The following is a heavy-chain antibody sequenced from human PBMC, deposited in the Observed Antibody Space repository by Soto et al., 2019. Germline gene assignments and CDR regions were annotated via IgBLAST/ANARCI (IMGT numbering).Heavy chain of an antibody. J-gene: IGHJ4*02. CDR2: VYYTGST. CDR1: GGSINGFY. D-gene: IGHD2-2*01. V-gene: IGHV4-59*01. Sequence: SETLSLTCTVSGGSINGFYWSWIRQPPGKGLERIGYVYYTGSTTYNPSLESRVTMSVDTSKNQFSLKLTSVNAADTAVYYCAKYRRTQAEGFTLDYWGQGTPVTVSS. CDR3: AKYRRTQAEGFTLDY.